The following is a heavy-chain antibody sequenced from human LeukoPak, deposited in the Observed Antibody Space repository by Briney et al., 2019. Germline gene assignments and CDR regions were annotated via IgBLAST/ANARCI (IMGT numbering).Heavy chain of an antibody. Sequence: GGSLRLSCAASGFTFSDYYMSWLRQAPGKGVEWVSYISSSGSTIYYADSVKGRFTISRDNAKNSLYLQMNILRAEDTAVYSCARQRGYSYGFEDPKHFDYWGQGTLVTVSS. CDR3: ARQRGYSYGFEDPKHFDY. CDR2: ISSSGSTI. D-gene: IGHD5-18*01. CDR1: GFTFSDYY. V-gene: IGHV3-11*01. J-gene: IGHJ4*02.